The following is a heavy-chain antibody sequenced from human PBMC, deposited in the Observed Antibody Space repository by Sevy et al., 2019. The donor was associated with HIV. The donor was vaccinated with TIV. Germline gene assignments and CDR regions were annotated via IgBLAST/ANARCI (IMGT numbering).Heavy chain of an antibody. Sequence: GGFLRLSCAASGFTFSSYAMNWVRQAPGKGLEWVSGISGSGGSGDKTNYADSVKGRFTISRDDSKNSLYLQLNSLRAEDTAIYYCARNYDSSGYFDYWGQGTLVTVSS. CDR1: GFTFSSYA. CDR2: ISGSGGSGDKT. D-gene: IGHD3-22*01. CDR3: ARNYDSSGYFDY. J-gene: IGHJ4*02. V-gene: IGHV3-23*01.